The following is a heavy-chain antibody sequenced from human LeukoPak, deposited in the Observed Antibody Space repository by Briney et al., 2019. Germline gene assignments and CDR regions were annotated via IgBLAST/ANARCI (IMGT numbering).Heavy chain of an antibody. D-gene: IGHD2-2*01. Sequence: SETLSLTCTVSGGSISSYYWSWIRQPPGKGLEWIGYIYYSGSTNYNPSLKSRVTISVDTSKNQFSLKLSSVTAADTAVYYCARGGMVVPAANFDYWGQGTLVTVSS. CDR2: IYYSGST. J-gene: IGHJ4*02. CDR3: ARGGMVVPAANFDY. V-gene: IGHV4-59*01. CDR1: GGSISSYY.